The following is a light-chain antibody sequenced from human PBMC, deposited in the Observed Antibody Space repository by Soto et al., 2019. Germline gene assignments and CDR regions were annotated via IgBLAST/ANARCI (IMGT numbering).Light chain of an antibody. CDR3: CSYVGASIYV. CDR2: EGT. CDR1: TSFVGTYNF. J-gene: IGLJ1*01. V-gene: IGLV2-23*01. Sequence: QSALTQPASVSGSAGQSITTSGTGTTSFVGTYNFVSWYQQHPGTAPHGLIYEGTKRPSGVSNRFSGSTSGSTASLTISGLQTEDEADYYCCSYVGASIYVLGTGTKVTVL.